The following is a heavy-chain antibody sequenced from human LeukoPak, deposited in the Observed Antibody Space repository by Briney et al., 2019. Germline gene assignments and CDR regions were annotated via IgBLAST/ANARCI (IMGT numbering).Heavy chain of an antibody. V-gene: IGHV3-7*01. CDR3: ARALTTLTYEGY. Sequence: GGSLRLSCAASGFTFSTYWMTWVRQAPGKGLEWVAIIKPDGSEKYYVDSVKGRFTISRDNAKDSLYLQMNSLRAEDTAVYYCARALTTLTYEGYWGQGTLVTVSS. J-gene: IGHJ4*02. CDR2: IKPDGSEK. CDR1: GFTFSTYW. D-gene: IGHD1-1*01.